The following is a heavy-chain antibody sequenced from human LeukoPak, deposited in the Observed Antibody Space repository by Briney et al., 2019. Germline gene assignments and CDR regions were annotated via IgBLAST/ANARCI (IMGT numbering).Heavy chain of an antibody. CDR1: GFSFTSNW. J-gene: IGHJ4*02. D-gene: IGHD3-22*01. CDR2: IYPADSDT. V-gene: IGHV5-51*01. Sequence: GESLKISCXGSGFSFTSNWIGWVRPMPGKGLEWMGIIYPADSDTRYSPSFQGQVTISADTSINTAYLQWTSLKASDTAMYYCARDLDSRFDSWGQGTLVTVSS. CDR3: ARDLDSRFDS.